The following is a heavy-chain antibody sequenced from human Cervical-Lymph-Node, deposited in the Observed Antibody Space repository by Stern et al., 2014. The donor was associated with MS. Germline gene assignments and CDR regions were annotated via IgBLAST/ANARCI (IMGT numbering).Heavy chain of an antibody. D-gene: IGHD3-16*01. J-gene: IGHJ5*02. CDR3: SRGEQLYDYVSGSSS. V-gene: IGHV3-21*06. Sequence: DAVKGRFIISRDNAKNSLFLQMDSLRVEDTAVYYCSRGEQLYDYVSGSSSWGQGTLVTVSS.